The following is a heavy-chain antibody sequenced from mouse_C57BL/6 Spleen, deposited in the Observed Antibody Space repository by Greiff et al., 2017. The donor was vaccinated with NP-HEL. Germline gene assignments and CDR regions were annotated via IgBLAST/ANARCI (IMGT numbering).Heavy chain of an antibody. CDR1: GYTFTDYN. CDR2: INPNNGGT. J-gene: IGHJ4*01. CDR3: ASRQLSQRGDAMDY. D-gene: IGHD3-2*02. Sequence: EVQLQQSGPELVKPGASVKIPCKASGYTFTDYNMDWVKQSHGKSLEWIGDINPNNGGTIYNQKFKGKATLTVDKSSSTAYMELRSLTSEDTAVYYCASRQLSQRGDAMDYWGQGTSVTVSS. V-gene: IGHV1-18*01.